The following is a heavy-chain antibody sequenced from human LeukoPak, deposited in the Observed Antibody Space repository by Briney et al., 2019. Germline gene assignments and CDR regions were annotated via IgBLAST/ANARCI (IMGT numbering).Heavy chain of an antibody. CDR2: INSDGSST. D-gene: IGHD2-2*01. J-gene: IGHJ6*02. CDR3: ARDGLVVPAAEDYYYYGMDV. CDR1: GFTFSSYW. Sequence: GGSLRLSCAASGFTFSSYWMHWVRHPPGKGLVWVSRINSDGSSTSYADSVKGRFTISRDNAKNTLYLQMNSLRAEDTAVYYCARDGLVVPAAEDYYYYGMDVWGQGTTVTVSS. V-gene: IGHV3-74*01.